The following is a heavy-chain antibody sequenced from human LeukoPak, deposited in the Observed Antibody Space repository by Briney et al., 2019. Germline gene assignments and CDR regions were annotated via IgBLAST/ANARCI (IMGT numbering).Heavy chain of an antibody. Sequence: GGSLGLSCAVSGFTFSSYWMHWVRQVPGKGLVWVSRINTDGSSTSYADSVKGRVTISRDNAKNTLYLQMNSLRAEDTAVYYCTRVGYCATTSCRTAFDIWGQGTMVTVSS. V-gene: IGHV3-74*01. CDR1: GFTFSSYW. J-gene: IGHJ3*02. CDR2: INTDGSST. CDR3: TRVGYCATTSCRTAFDI. D-gene: IGHD2-2*01.